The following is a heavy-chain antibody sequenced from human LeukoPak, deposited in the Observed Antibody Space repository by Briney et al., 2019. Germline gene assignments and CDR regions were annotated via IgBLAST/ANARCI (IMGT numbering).Heavy chain of an antibody. D-gene: IGHD3-10*01. J-gene: IGHJ5*02. CDR1: GFTFSSYW. V-gene: IGHV3-74*01. CDR3: ARESGYYGSGFDP. CDR2: IKSDGSST. Sequence: GGSLRLSCAASGFTFSSYWMHWVRQAPGKGLVWVSRIKSDGSSTNYADSVKGRFNISRDNAKNTLYLQMNSLRAEDTAVHYCARESGYYGSGFDPWGQGTLVTVSS.